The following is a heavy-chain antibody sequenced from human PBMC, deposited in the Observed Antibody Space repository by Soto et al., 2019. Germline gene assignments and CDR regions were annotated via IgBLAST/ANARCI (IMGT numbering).Heavy chain of an antibody. CDR3: ARELGGSSGYYSYYYGMDV. CDR2: IYYSGST. V-gene: IGHV4-59*01. CDR1: GGSISSYY. J-gene: IGHJ6*02. D-gene: IGHD3-22*01. Sequence: SETLSLTCTVSGGSISSYYWSWIRQPPGKGLEWIGYIYYSGSTNYNPSLKSRVTISVDTSKNQFSLKLSSVTAADTAVYYCARELGGSSGYYSYYYGMDVWGQGTTVTVSS.